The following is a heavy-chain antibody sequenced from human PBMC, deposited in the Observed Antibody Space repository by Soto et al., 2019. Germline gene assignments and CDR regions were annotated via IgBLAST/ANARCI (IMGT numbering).Heavy chain of an antibody. Sequence: GGSLRLSCAASGFTFDDYAMHWVPQAPGKGTAWVSGFSWHCDRIGYGDSVKGRFTASRDNAKDALYLQMDSLRAEDTALYYCAKQGSSGLAPIHYYYYGMDVWGQGTTVTVSS. CDR2: FSWHCDRI. D-gene: IGHD6-19*01. V-gene: IGHV3-9*01. J-gene: IGHJ6*02. CDR1: GFTFDDYA. CDR3: AKQGSSGLAPIHYYYYGMDV.